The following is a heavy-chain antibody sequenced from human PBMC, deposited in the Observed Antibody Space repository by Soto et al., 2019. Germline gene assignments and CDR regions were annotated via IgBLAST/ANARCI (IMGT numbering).Heavy chain of an antibody. J-gene: IGHJ4*02. V-gene: IGHV2-5*01. CDR1: GFSLSTSGVG. Sequence: SGPTLVNPTQTLTLTCTFSGFSLSTSGVGVGWIRQPPGKALEWLALICWNDDKRYSPSLKSRLTITKDTSKNQVVLTMTNMVPVDTATYYCAPAQYYYDSSGYYYWFYFAYWGQGTLDTVSS. CDR3: APAQYYYDSSGYYYWFYFAY. D-gene: IGHD3-22*01. CDR2: ICWNDDK.